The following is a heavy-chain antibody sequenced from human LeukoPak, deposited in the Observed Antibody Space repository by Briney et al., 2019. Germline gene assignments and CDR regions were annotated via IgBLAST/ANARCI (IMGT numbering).Heavy chain of an antibody. CDR2: INHSGST. CDR1: GGSISSSSYY. Sequence: SETLSLTCTVSGGSISSSSYYWGWIRQPPGKGLEWIGEINHSGSTNYNPSLKSRVTISVDTSKNQFSLKLSSVTAADTAVYYCARPRARYCSSTSCYDYYYMDVWGKGTTVTISS. J-gene: IGHJ6*03. CDR3: ARPRARYCSSTSCYDYYYMDV. D-gene: IGHD2-2*01. V-gene: IGHV4-39*07.